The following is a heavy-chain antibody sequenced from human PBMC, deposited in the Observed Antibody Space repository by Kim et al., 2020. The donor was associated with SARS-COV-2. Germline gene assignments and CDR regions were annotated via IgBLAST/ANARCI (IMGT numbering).Heavy chain of an antibody. J-gene: IGHJ4*02. CDR1: GFTFSSYG. Sequence: GRSLRLSCAASGFTFSSYGMHWVRQAPGKGLEWVAVIWYDGNNKYYADSVKGRFTISRDNSKNTLYLQMNSLRAEDTAMYYCATKVGTKYWGQGTLVTGS. V-gene: IGHV3-33*01. D-gene: IGHD1-26*01. CDR2: IWYDGNNK. CDR3: ATKVGTKY.